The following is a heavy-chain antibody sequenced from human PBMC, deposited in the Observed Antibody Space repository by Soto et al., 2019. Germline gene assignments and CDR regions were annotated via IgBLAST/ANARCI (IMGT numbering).Heavy chain of an antibody. CDR3: ARDPPGIAASGGGG. CDR2: IYSGGST. Sequence: GGSLRLSXAASGFTVSNNYMRWVRQAPGKGLEWVSLIYSGGSTHYADSVKGRFTISRDNSKNTLYLQMNSLRVEDTAVYYCARDPPGIAASGGGGWGQGTLVTVSS. J-gene: IGHJ4*02. CDR1: GFTVSNNY. V-gene: IGHV3-53*01. D-gene: IGHD6-13*01.